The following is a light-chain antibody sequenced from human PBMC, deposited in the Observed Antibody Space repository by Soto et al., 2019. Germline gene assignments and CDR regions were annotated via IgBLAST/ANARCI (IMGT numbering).Light chain of an antibody. Sequence: QSVLTQPPSASGSPGQSVTISCTGTNNDIGGYYHVSWYQQYPGKAPRVVIYEVRKRPSGVPDRFSGSKSGNTASLTVSGLQAEDEADYYCSSYAASNSGVFGGGTKLTVL. CDR1: NNDIGGYYH. CDR2: EVR. V-gene: IGLV2-8*01. CDR3: SSYAASNSGV. J-gene: IGLJ3*02.